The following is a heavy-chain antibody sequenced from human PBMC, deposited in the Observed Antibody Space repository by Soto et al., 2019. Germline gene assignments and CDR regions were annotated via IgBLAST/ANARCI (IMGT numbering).Heavy chain of an antibody. CDR3: ARGGPVGYCSGGSCYWFDP. D-gene: IGHD2-15*01. Sequence: QVQLVQSGAEVKKPGSSVKVSCKASGGTFSSYTISWVRQALGQGLEWMGRIIPILGIANYAQKFQGRVTITADKSTSTAYMELSSLRSEDTAVYYCARGGPVGYCSGGSCYWFDPWGQGTLVTVSS. CDR2: IIPILGIA. J-gene: IGHJ5*02. V-gene: IGHV1-69*02. CDR1: GGTFSSYT.